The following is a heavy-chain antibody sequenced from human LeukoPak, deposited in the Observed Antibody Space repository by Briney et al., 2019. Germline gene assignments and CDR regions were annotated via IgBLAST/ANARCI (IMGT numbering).Heavy chain of an antibody. CDR2: ISSSGSII. D-gene: IGHD4-17*01. CDR3: ARMARDDYGDYDAFDI. CDR1: GFTLSSHW. V-gene: IGHV3-48*04. Sequence: GGSLRLSCVASGFTLSSHWVHWVRQAPGKGREWVSYISSSGSIIYYEDSVKGRFTISRDNAKNSLYLQMNSLRAEDTAVYYCARMARDDYGDYDAFDIWGQGTMVTVSS. J-gene: IGHJ3*02.